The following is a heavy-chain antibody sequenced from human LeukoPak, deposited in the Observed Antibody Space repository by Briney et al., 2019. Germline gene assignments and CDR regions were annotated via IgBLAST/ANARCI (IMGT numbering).Heavy chain of an antibody. V-gene: IGHV1-18*04. D-gene: IGHD3-10*01. J-gene: IGHJ4*02. CDR2: ISAYNGNT. CDR3: ARDRPYGSGRRAFDY. Sequence: ASVKVSCKASGYTFTSYYMHWVRQAPGQGLEWMGWISAYNGNTNYAQKLQGRVTMTTDTSTSTAYMELRSLRSDDTAVYYCARDRPYGSGRRAFDYWGQGTLVTVSS. CDR1: GYTFTSYY.